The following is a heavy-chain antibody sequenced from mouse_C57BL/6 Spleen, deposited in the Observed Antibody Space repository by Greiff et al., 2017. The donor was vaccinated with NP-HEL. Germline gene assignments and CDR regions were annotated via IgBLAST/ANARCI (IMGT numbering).Heavy chain of an antibody. CDR2: ISSGSSTI. J-gene: IGHJ1*03. D-gene: IGHD4-1*01. Sequence: EVKLVESGGGLVKPGGSLKLSCAASGFTFSDYGMHWVRQAPEKGLEWVAYISSGSSTIYYADTVKGRFTISRDNAKNTLFLQMTSLRSEDTAMYYCAKGGANWDWYFDVWGTGTTVTVSS. CDR1: GFTFSDYG. CDR3: AKGGANWDWYFDV. V-gene: IGHV5-17*01.